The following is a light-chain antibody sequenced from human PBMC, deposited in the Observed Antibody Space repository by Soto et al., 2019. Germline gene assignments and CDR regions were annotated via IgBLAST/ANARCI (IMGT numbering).Light chain of an antibody. CDR2: GAS. Sequence: EIVMTQSPATLSVSPGERATLSCRASQSVGSNLAWYQLKPGQAPRFLIYGASSRATSIPARLSGSGSGTEITLTISSLQSEDSAVYYCQQYNKWPPYTFGQGTKLEIK. V-gene: IGKV3-15*01. CDR3: QQYNKWPPYT. J-gene: IGKJ2*01. CDR1: QSVGSN.